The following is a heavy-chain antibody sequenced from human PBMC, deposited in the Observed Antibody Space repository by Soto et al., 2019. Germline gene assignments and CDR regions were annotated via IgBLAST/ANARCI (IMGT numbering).Heavy chain of an antibody. D-gene: IGHD6-19*01. CDR3: ARDHVAVAFNYFDY. V-gene: IGHV3-7*01. Sequence: GGSLRLSCAASGFTFSSYWMSWVRQAPGKGLEWVANIKQDGSEKYYVDSVKGRFTISRDNAKNSLYLQMNSLRAEDTAVYYCARDHVAVAFNYFDYWGQGTLVTVSS. CDR1: GFTFSSYW. J-gene: IGHJ4*02. CDR2: IKQDGSEK.